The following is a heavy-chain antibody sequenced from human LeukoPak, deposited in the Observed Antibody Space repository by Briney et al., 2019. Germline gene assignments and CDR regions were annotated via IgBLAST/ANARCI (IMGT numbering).Heavy chain of an antibody. V-gene: IGHV4-34*01. CDR1: GGSFSGYY. D-gene: IGHD6-19*01. J-gene: IGHJ4*02. Sequence: SETLSLTCAVYGGSFSGYYWSWIRQPPGKGLEWIGEINHSGSTNYNPSLKSRVTISVDTSKNQFSLKLSSVTAADTAVYHCARLRSSGWYGPTHRRFDYWGQGTLVTVSS. CDR3: ARLRSSGWYGPTHRRFDY. CDR2: INHSGST.